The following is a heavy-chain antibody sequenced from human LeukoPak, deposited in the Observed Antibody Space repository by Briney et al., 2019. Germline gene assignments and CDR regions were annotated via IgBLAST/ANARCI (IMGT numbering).Heavy chain of an antibody. CDR3: ARGGGYSGYDTETFDY. D-gene: IGHD5-12*01. J-gene: IGHJ4*02. Sequence: PSETLSLTCSVSGGSVSSGSYSWSWIRQPPGKGLEWIGYIYHSGSTYYNPSLKSRVTISVDRSKNQFSLKLSSVTAADTAVYYCARGGGYSGYDTETFDYWGQGTLVTVSS. CDR2: IYHSGST. CDR1: GGSVSSGSYS. V-gene: IGHV4-30-2*01.